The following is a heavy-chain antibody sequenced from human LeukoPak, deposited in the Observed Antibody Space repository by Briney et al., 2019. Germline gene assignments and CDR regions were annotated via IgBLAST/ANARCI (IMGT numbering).Heavy chain of an antibody. CDR2: IYYSGST. CDR3: ARAPKGMTTVRYYYYYYMDV. Sequence: SQTLPLTCTVSSGSITSGGYYWNWIRQHPGKGLEWIGYIYYSGSTFYNPSLKSRVTMSVDTSKNQFSLKLSSVTAADTAVYYCARAPKGMTTVRYYYYYYMDVWGKGTTVNVSS. D-gene: IGHD4-11*01. CDR1: SGSITSGGYY. J-gene: IGHJ6*03. V-gene: IGHV4-31*03.